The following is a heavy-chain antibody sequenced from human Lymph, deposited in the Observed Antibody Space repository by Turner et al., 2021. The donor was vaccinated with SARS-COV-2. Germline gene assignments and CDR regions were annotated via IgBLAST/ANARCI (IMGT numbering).Heavy chain of an antibody. CDR2: IYYSGST. Sequence: QVQLQESGPGLVKPSQTLSLTCTVSGGSISSGDYYWSWIRQPPGKGLEWIGYIYYSGSTYYNPSIKSRVTISVDTSKTQFSLKLSSVTAADTAVYYCARVVVLRRAYFDYWGQGTLVTVSS. CDR1: GGSISSGDYY. J-gene: IGHJ4*02. CDR3: ARVVVLRRAYFDY. D-gene: IGHD2-8*01. V-gene: IGHV4-30-4*01.